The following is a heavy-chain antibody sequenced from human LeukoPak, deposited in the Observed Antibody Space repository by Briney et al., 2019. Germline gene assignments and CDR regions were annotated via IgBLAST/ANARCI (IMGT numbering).Heavy chain of an antibody. CDR1: GYTFTSYD. J-gene: IGHJ5*02. CDR2: MNPNSGNT. D-gene: IGHD6-6*01. Sequence: ASVKVSCKASGYTFTSYDINWVRQTTGQGLEWMGWMNPNSGNTGYAQKFQGRVSMTWNTSISTAYMELSSLKSEDTAVYYCAKIGAAARRAPNPRWFDPWGQGTLITVSS. CDR3: AKIGAAARRAPNPRWFDP. V-gene: IGHV1-8*01.